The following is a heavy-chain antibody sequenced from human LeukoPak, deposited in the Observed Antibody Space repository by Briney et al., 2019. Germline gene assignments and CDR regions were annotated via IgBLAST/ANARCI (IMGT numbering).Heavy chain of an antibody. D-gene: IGHD2-2*01. V-gene: IGHV3-21*01. CDR2: ISSSSSYI. CDR1: GFTFSSYS. CDR3: ARDDCSSTSCYVFDY. J-gene: IGHJ4*02. Sequence: GGSLRLSCAASGFTFSSYSMNWVRQAPGKRLEWVSSISSSSSYIYYADSVKGRFTISRDNAKNSLYLQMNSLRAEDTAVYYCARDDCSSTSCYVFDYWGQGTLVTVSS.